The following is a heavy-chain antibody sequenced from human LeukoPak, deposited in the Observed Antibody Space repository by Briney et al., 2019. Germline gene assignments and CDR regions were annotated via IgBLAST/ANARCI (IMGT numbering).Heavy chain of an antibody. CDR2: INPNSGGT. D-gene: IGHD6-13*01. CDR1: GYTFTGYY. J-gene: IGHJ3*02. Sequence: ASVKVSCKASGYTFTGYYMHWVRQAPGQGLEWMGWINPNSGGTNYAQKFQSRVTMTRDTSISTAYMELSRLRSDDTAVYYCAVGFAGSWYVAFDIWGQGTMVTVSS. V-gene: IGHV1-2*02. CDR3: AVGFAGSWYVAFDI.